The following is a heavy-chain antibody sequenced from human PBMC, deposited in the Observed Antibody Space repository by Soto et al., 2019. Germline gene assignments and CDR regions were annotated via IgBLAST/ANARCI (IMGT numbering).Heavy chain of an antibody. Sequence: ASVKVSCKASGDTFTSYGISWVRQAPGQGLEWMGWISAYNGNTNYAQKLQGRVTMTTDTSTSTAYMELRSLRSDDTAVYYCARDSHGHWNDPVDYWGQGTLVTVSS. CDR1: GDTFTSYG. D-gene: IGHD1-1*01. CDR2: ISAYNGNT. V-gene: IGHV1-18*01. J-gene: IGHJ4*02. CDR3: ARDSHGHWNDPVDY.